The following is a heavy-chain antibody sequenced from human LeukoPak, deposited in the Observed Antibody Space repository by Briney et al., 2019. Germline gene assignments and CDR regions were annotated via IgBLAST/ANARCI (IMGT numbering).Heavy chain of an antibody. V-gene: IGHV3-48*01. CDR3: AREGYYYGSGSPYCFDR. CDR2: SSTTSSTI. CDR1: RFTFSSYS. Sequence: GGSLRLSCAASRFTFSSYSMNRVRQAPGKGLEWDSYSSTTSSTIYYADSVKGRFTISRDNAKNSLYLQMNSLRAEDTAVYYCAREGYYYGSGSPYCFDRWGQGTLVTVSS. J-gene: IGHJ4*02. D-gene: IGHD3-10*01.